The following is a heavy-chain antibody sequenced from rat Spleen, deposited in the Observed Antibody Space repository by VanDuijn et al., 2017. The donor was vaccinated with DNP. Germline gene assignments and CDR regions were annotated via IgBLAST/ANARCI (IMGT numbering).Heavy chain of an antibody. CDR2: ISYDGNRP. V-gene: IGHV5-7*01. J-gene: IGHJ3*01. D-gene: IGHD1-10*01. CDR3: ASLNNYNWFAY. CDR1: VSTFSDYN. Sequence: EVQLVESGGTLVQPGRSLKLSCEASVSTFSDYNMAWVRQAPKKGLEWVATISYDGNRPYYRDSVKGRFTISRDNAKSTLYLQMDSLRSEDTATYYCASLNNYNWFAYWGQGTLVTVSS.